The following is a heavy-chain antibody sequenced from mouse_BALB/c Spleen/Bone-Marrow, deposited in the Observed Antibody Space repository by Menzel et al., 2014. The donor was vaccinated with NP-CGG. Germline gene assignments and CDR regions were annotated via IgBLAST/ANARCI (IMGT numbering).Heavy chain of an antibody. Sequence: EVKLMESGGGLVKPGGSLELSCAASGFIFSSYSMSWVRQTPEKRLEWVATISSGGHDTYYPDSVKGRFTISRDNAKNTLYLQMSSLKSEDTAMYYCSKDGGYDYSYYFDYWGQGTTLTVSS. D-gene: IGHD2-4*01. J-gene: IGHJ2*01. CDR2: ISSGGHDT. CDR1: GFIFSSYS. V-gene: IGHV5-6-4*01. CDR3: SKDGGYDYSYYFDY.